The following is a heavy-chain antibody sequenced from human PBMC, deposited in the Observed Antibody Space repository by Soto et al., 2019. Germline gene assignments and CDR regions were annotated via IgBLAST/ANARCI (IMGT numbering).Heavy chain of an antibody. CDR3: ARDAVPGNGEWDSLDP. CDR2: INWSASST. V-gene: IGHV3-20*04. CDR1: GFTFNDFA. D-gene: IGHD3-10*01. Sequence: SLRLSCAASGFTFNDFAMSWVRQVPGKGLEWVSGINWSASSTYYADSVKGRFTISRDSAKNSLYLQINSLRVEDTALYYCARDAVPGNGEWDSLDPWGQGTLVTVSS. J-gene: IGHJ5*02.